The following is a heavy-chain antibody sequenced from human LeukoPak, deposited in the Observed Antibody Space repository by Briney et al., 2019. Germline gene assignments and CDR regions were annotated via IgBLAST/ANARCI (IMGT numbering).Heavy chain of an antibody. CDR1: GYTFTSYY. J-gene: IGHJ5*02. CDR3: ARGRYYGSGSYYKFGGMRHNWFDP. CDR2: INPSGGST. Sequence: ASVKVSCKASGYTFTSYYMHWVRQAPGQGLEWMGIINPSGGSTSYAQKFQGRVTMTSDMSTSTVYMELSSLRSEDTAVYYCARGRYYGSGSYYKFGGMRHNWFDPWGQGTLVTVSS. V-gene: IGHV1-46*01. D-gene: IGHD3-10*01.